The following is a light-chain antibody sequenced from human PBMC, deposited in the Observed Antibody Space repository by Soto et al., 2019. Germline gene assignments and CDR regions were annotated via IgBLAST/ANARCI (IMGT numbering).Light chain of an antibody. CDR1: QSVSSSY. CDR2: GAS. CDR3: QQYGSSPALFT. Sequence: EIVLTQSPGTLSLSPGERATLSCRASQSVSSSYLAWYQQKPGQAPRLLIYGASSRATGIPDRFSGSGSGTEFTLTISRLEPEDFAVYYCQQYGSSPALFTFGPGTKVDI. J-gene: IGKJ3*01. V-gene: IGKV3-20*01.